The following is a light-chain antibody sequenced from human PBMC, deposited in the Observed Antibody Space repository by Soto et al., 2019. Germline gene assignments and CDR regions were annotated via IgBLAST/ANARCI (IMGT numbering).Light chain of an antibody. CDR1: QSISSY. V-gene: IGKV1-39*01. Sequence: DIQMTQSPSSLSASVGDRVTITCRASQSISSYLNWYQQKPGKAPKLLIYAASSLLSGVPSRFSGSGSGTDFTLTISSLQPEDFATYYCQQSYSTLSTFGPGTKVDIK. CDR3: QQSYSTLST. CDR2: AAS. J-gene: IGKJ3*01.